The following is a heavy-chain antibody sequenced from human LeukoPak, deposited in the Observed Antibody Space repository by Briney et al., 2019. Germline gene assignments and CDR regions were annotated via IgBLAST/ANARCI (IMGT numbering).Heavy chain of an antibody. Sequence: AGGSLRLSCAASGFTFSNYAMHWARQAPGKGLEWVAVISYDGSNKYYAYSVKGRFTISRDNSQNTLYLQMNSLRPDDTAVYYCARGSAVRWSHPSYFDYWGRGTLVTVSS. D-gene: IGHD4-23*01. CDR2: ISYDGSNK. CDR3: ARGSAVRWSHPSYFDY. J-gene: IGHJ4*02. V-gene: IGHV3-30*04. CDR1: GFTFSNYA.